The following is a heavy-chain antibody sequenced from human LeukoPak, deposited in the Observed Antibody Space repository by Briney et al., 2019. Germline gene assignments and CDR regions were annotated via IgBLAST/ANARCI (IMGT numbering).Heavy chain of an antibody. CDR1: GFTFSSYA. CDR2: ISGSGGST. Sequence: GGSLRLSCAASGFTFSSYAMSWVRQAPGKGLEWVSAISGSGGSTYYADSVKGRFTISRDISKNTLYLQMNSLRAEDTAVYYCAKDLEQGVVIAVSWFDPWGQGTLVTVSS. V-gene: IGHV3-23*01. J-gene: IGHJ5*02. D-gene: IGHD3-3*01. CDR3: AKDLEQGVVIAVSWFDP.